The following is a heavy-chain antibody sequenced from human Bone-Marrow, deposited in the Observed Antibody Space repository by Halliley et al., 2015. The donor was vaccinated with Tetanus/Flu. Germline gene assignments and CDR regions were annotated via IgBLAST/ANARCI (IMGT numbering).Heavy chain of an antibody. CDR1: GYSFTNYG. Sequence: QLVQSGAEVKRPGASVKVSCKTSGYSFTNYGVSWVRQAPGQGIEWMGWISAYNGNTHYGQKFQGRVVMTTETSTSTVYMELWSLRSDDTAVYYSAKDKRPIAREYLFYGMDVWGQGTTFIVSS. CDR3: AKDKRPIAREYLFYGMDV. CDR2: ISAYNGNT. D-gene: IGHD2-21*01. J-gene: IGHJ6*02. V-gene: IGHV1-18*04.